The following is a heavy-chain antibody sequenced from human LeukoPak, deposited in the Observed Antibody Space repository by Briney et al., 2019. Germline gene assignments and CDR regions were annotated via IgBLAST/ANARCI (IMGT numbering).Heavy chain of an antibody. CDR1: GYTFSRYY. CDR2: INPKSCGK. D-gene: IGHD3-16*01. Sequence: ASVKVSCKASGYTFSRYYMHWVRQAPGQGLEWMGWINPKSCGKNYAQRLQGKVPMTRDTHIRKAYMELNRRRSDDAAVYYCACMIAFGGVDYWGQGTLVTVSS. V-gene: IGHV1-2*02. CDR3: ACMIAFGGVDY. J-gene: IGHJ4*02.